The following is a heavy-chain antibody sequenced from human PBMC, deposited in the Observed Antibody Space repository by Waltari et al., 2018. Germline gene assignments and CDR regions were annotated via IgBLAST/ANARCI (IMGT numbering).Heavy chain of an antibody. V-gene: IGHV4-38-2*02. J-gene: IGHJ4*02. CDR3: AIWAGGYSYGSDY. CDR1: GYSISSGYY. D-gene: IGHD5-18*01. Sequence: QVQLQESGPGLVKPSETLSLTCTVSGYSISSGYYWGWIRQPPGKGLEWIGSIYHSGSTYYNPSLKSRVTISVDTSKNQFSLKLSSVTAADTAVYYCAIWAGGYSYGSDYWGQGTLVTVSS. CDR2: IYHSGST.